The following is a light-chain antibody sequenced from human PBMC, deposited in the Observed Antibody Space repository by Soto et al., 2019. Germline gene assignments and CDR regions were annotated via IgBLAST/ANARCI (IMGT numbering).Light chain of an antibody. V-gene: IGLV2-14*01. CDR1: SSDVGGYNY. CDR3: SSYTSSSLYV. Sequence: QSALTQPASVSGSPGQSITISCTGTSSDVGGYNYVSWYQQHPGKAPKLMNYEVSNRPSGVSNRFSGSKSGNTASLTISGLQAEDEADYYCSSYTSSSLYVFGTGTKVTVL. CDR2: EVS. J-gene: IGLJ1*01.